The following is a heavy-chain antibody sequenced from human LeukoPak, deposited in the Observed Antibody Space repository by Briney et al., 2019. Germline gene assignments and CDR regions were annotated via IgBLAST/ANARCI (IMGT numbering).Heavy chain of an antibody. D-gene: IGHD3-9*01. CDR3: ARGLGATGPYDY. Sequence: PSETLSLTCAVYGGSFSGYYWSWIRQPPGKGLERIGEINHSGSTNYNPSLKSRVTISVDTSKNQFSLKLSSVTAADTAVYYCARGLGATGPYDYWGQGTLVTVSS. CDR1: GGSFSGYY. CDR2: INHSGST. J-gene: IGHJ4*02. V-gene: IGHV4-34*01.